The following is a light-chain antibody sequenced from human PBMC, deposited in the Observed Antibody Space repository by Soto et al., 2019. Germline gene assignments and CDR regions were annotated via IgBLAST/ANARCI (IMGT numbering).Light chain of an antibody. CDR3: SSYTITNPLE. CDR1: RNDIGAYNY. Sequence: QSALTQPASVSGSPGQSITISCTGTRNDIGAYNYASWYQQHPGKAPKLMIYDVTTRPSGVSNRFSGSKSGNTASLTISGRQAEDEADYYCSSYTITNPLEIGGGTKLTVL. CDR2: DVT. J-gene: IGLJ2*01. V-gene: IGLV2-14*01.